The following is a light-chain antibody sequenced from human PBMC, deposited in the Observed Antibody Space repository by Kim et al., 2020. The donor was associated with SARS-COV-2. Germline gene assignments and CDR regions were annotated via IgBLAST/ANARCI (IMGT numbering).Light chain of an antibody. CDR3: QQYGSSSWT. V-gene: IGKV3-20*01. CDR1: QSVSSSY. J-gene: IGKJ1*01. CDR2: GAS. Sequence: EIVLSQSPGTLSLSPGERATLSCRASQSVSSSYLVWYQQKPGQAPRLLIYGASSRATGIPDRFSGSGSGTDFTLTLSRLEPEDFAVYYCQQYGSSSWTFGQGTKVDIK.